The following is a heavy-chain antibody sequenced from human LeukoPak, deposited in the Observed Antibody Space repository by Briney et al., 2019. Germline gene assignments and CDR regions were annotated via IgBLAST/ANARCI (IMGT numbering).Heavy chain of an antibody. V-gene: IGHV3-23*01. CDR3: AKGSSSSRPYYFDY. J-gene: IGHJ4*02. CDR1: GFTFSSYA. CDR2: ITNTGGST. Sequence: GGSLGLSCAASGFTFSSYAMSWVRQAPGKGLEWVSAITNTGGSTYHAESVKGRFTISRDNSKSTLFLQMNSLRVDDTAVYYCAKGSSSSRPYYFDYWGQGALVTVSS. D-gene: IGHD6-6*01.